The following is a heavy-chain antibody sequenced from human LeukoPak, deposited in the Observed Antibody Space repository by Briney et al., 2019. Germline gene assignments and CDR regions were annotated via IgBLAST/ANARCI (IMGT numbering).Heavy chain of an antibody. J-gene: IGHJ4*02. CDR1: GFTLSNYW. CDR3: ARAVGGPLDY. Sequence: GGSQRLSCAVSGFTLSNYWIHWVRQAPGKGLVWVSLVSSDGATTTYADSVKGRFTISRDNVKSTVYLQMSSLRAEDTAVYYCARAVGGPLDYWGQGTLITVSS. V-gene: IGHV3-74*01. CDR2: VSSDGATT.